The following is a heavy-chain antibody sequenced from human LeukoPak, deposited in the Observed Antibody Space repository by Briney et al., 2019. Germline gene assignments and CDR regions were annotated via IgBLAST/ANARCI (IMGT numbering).Heavy chain of an antibody. D-gene: IGHD5-18*01. CDR2: MNPNSGNT. V-gene: IGHV1-8*01. J-gene: IGHJ6*02. CDR1: GYAFTSYD. Sequence: ASVKVSCKASGYAFTSYDINWVRQATGQGLEWMGWMNPNSGNTGYAQKFQGRVTMTRNTSISTAYMELSSLRSEDTAVYYCARFTAMVYYYYGMDVWGQGTTVTVSS. CDR3: ARFTAMVYYYYGMDV.